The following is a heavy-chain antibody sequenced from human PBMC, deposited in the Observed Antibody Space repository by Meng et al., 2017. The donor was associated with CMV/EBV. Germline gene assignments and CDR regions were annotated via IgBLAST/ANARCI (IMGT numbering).Heavy chain of an antibody. CDR3: ARDGGAYYYDSSGYFYGMDV. CDR2: ISSSSSYI. CDR1: GFTFSSYS. V-gene: IGHV3-21*01. Sequence: GESLKISCAASGFTFSSYSMNWVRQAPGKGLEWVSSISSSSSYIYYADSVKGRFTISRDNAKNSLYLQMNSLRAEDTAVYYCARDGGAYYYDSSGYFYGMDVWGQGITVTVSS. J-gene: IGHJ6*02. D-gene: IGHD3-22*01.